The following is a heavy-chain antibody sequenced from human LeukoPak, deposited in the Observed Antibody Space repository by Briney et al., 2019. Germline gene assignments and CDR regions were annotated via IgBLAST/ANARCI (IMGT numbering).Heavy chain of an antibody. CDR3: ARDLDGYNPFDY. D-gene: IGHD5-24*01. CDR1: GYTFTSYY. V-gene: IGHV1-46*01. Sequence: ASVKVSCKASGYTFTSYYMHWVRQAPGQGLEWMGIINPSGGSTSYAQKFRGRVTRTRDTSTSTVYMELSSLRSEDTAVYYCARDLDGYNPFDYWGQGTLVTVSS. CDR2: INPSGGST. J-gene: IGHJ4*02.